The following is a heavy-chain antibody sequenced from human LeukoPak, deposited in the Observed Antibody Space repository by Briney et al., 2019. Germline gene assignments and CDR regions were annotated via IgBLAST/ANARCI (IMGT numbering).Heavy chain of an antibody. V-gene: IGHV3-21*01. D-gene: IGHD3-10*01. CDR1: GFTFSSYS. CDR2: ISSSSSYI. CDR3: AREETVRGGLVGY. Sequence: GGSLRLSCAASGFTFSSYSMNWVRQAPGKGLEWVSSISSSSSYIYYADSVKGRFTISRDNAKNSLYLQMNSLRAEDTAVYYCAREETVRGGLVGYWGQGTLVTVSS. J-gene: IGHJ4*02.